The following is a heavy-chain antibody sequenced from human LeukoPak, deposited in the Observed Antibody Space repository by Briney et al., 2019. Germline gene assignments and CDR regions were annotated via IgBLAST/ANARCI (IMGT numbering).Heavy chain of an antibody. CDR2: IYYSGST. CDR1: GGSISSSSYY. Sequence: SETLSLTCTVSGGSISSSSYYWSWIRQPPGKGLEWIGYIYYSGSTNYNPSLKSRVTISVDTSKNQFSLKLSSVTAADTAVYYCARGYGDYGKYYFDYWGQGTLVTVSS. V-gene: IGHV4-61*01. D-gene: IGHD4-17*01. CDR3: ARGYGDYGKYYFDY. J-gene: IGHJ4*02.